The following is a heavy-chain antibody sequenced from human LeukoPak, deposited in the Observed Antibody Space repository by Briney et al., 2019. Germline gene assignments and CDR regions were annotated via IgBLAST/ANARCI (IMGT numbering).Heavy chain of an antibody. CDR3: AKDSSSSGFSAACNFDY. CDR2: ISGSGTYT. CDR1: EFTFSNYA. V-gene: IGHV3-23*01. D-gene: IGHD6-19*01. Sequence: PGGSLRLSCAASEFTFSNYAMSWVRQAPGKGLEWVSAISGSGTYTYYADSVKGRFTISRDNSRNTLHLQMNSLRAEDTAVYYCAKDSSSSGFSAACNFDYWGQGTLVAVSS. J-gene: IGHJ4*02.